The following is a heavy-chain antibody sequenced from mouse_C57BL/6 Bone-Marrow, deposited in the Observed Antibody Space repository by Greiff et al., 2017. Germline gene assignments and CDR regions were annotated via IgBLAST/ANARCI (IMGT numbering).Heavy chain of an antibody. CDR1: GFTLSDYY. CDR2: INYDGSSA. D-gene: IGHD3-2*02. J-gene: IGHJ4*01. Sequence: EVPLVVSEGGLVQPASSMKLSCTSSGFTLSDYYMALVCHVQETGLEWVAHINYDGSSAYYLDSLKSRFIISRDKAKNILYLQKSSLESEDTATYYCARDQEDYAMDYWGQGTSVTVSS. CDR3: ARDQEDYAMDY. V-gene: IGHV5-16*01.